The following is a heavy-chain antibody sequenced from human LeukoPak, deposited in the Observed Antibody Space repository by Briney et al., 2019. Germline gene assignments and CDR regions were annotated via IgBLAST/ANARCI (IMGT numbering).Heavy chain of an antibody. D-gene: IGHD3-10*01. CDR2: IYYSGST. V-gene: IGHV4-59*01. J-gene: IGHJ4*02. CDR1: GGSISSYY. Sequence: SETLSLTCTVSGGSISSYYWSWIRQPPGKGLEWIGYIYYSGSTNYNPSLKSRVTISIDTSKNQLSLKLSSVTAADTAVYYCARGEGSGSYYSYFDYWGQGTLVTVSS. CDR3: ARGEGSGSYYSYFDY.